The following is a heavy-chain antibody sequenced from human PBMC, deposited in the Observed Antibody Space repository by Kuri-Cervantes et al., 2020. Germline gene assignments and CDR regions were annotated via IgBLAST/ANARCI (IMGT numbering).Heavy chain of an antibody. D-gene: IGHD6-19*01. J-gene: IGHJ4*02. CDR3: ARAAIAVAGRGEVIDY. Sequence: SQTLSLTCAVYGGSFSGYYLGWIRPPPGKGLEWIGEINHSGSTNYNPSLKSRVTIPVETSKNQSSLKLSSVTAADRAVYYCARAAIAVAGRGEVIDYWGQGTLVTVSS. CDR2: INHSGST. V-gene: IGHV4-34*01. CDR1: GGSFSGYY.